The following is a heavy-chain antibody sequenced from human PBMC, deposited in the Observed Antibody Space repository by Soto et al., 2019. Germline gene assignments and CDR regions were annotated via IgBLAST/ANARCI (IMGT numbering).Heavy chain of an antibody. J-gene: IGHJ3*02. CDR3: ASPRDYCVSTTNCFIAFDI. V-gene: IGHV3-21*01. Sequence: AQLVESGGSLVKPGGSLRLSCAASGFTFGDYIMNWVRQAPGRGLEWVASISHSGTYIFYADSVKGRFTISRDNAKDSMYLQMNRLRVEDTAIYYCASPRDYCVSTTNCFIAFDIWGQGTRVTVSS. CDR2: ISHSGTYI. CDR1: GFTFGDYI. D-gene: IGHD2-2*01.